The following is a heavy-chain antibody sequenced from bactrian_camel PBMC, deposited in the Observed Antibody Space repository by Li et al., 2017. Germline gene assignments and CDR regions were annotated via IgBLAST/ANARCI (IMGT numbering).Heavy chain of an antibody. CDR1: GYTANRRC. CDR3: AASFAYTWPPKEDQFGS. J-gene: IGHJ4*01. V-gene: IGHV3S40*01. CDR2: ISTGVGAT. Sequence: VQLVESGGGSVQAGGSLRLSCAASGYTANRRCMGWFRQAPGKEREGVAAISTGVGATYYSDSVKDRFTISQDSARTTVYLQMSSLKPEDSAMYYCAASFAYTWPPKEDQFGSWGQGTQVTVS. D-gene: IGHD1*01.